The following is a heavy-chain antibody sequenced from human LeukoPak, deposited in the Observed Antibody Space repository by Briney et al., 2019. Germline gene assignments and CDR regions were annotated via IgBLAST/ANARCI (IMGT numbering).Heavy chain of an antibody. CDR2: IYSGGST. V-gene: IGHV3-53*01. CDR1: GFTVSSNY. CDR3: ASHDYGGNSVTRDY. Sequence: GGSLRLSCAASGFTVSSNYMSWVRQAPGKGLEWVSVIYSGGSTYYADSVKGRFTISRDNSKNTLYLQMNSLRAEDTAVYYCASHDYGGNSVTRDYWGQGTLVTVSS. D-gene: IGHD4-23*01. J-gene: IGHJ4*02.